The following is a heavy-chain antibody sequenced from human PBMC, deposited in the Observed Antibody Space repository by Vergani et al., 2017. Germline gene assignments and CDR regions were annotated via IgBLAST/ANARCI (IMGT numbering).Heavy chain of an antibody. CDR3: ARGSIGEV. CDR1: GFTFSSYA. Sequence: QVQLVESGGGVVQPGRSLRLSCAASGFTFSSYAMHWVRQAPGKGLVWVAVISYDGSNKYYADSVKGRFTISRDNSKNTLYLQMNSLRAEDTAVYYCARGSIGEVWGQGTLVTVSS. J-gene: IGHJ4*02. CDR2: ISYDGSNK. D-gene: IGHD3-10*01. V-gene: IGHV3-30-3*01.